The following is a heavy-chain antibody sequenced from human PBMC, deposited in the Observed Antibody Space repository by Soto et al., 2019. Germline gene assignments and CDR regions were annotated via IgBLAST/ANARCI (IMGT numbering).Heavy chain of an antibody. CDR3: ARGKLQRTSPYYYYGMDV. J-gene: IGHJ6*02. D-gene: IGHD1-1*01. CDR2: INHSGST. Sequence: QVQLQQWGAGLLKPSETLSLTCAVYGGSFSGYYWSWIRQHPGKGLEWIGEINHSGSTNYNPSLKIQVTISVDTAKNQFSLKLSSVTAAATAVYYCARGKLQRTSPYYYYGMDVWGQGTTVTVSS. CDR1: GGSFSGYY. V-gene: IGHV4-34*01.